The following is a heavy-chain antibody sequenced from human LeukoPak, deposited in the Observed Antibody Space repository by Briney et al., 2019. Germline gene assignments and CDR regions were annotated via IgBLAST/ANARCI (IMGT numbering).Heavy chain of an antibody. D-gene: IGHD4-17*01. J-gene: IGHJ5*02. Sequence: SETLSLTCTVSGGSINGYYWTWIRQPPGKGLEWIGYISDSGSTNYSPSLKSRVTMSVDSSNTEFSLRLNSVTAADTAVYYCARVFRGAVTSNWFDPGGQGTLVTVSS. CDR2: ISDSGST. V-gene: IGHV4-59*01. CDR1: GGSINGYY. CDR3: ARVFRGAVTSNWFDP.